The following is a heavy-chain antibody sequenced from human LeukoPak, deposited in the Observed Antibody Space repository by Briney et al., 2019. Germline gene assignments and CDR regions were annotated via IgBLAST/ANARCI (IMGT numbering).Heavy chain of an antibody. J-gene: IGHJ4*02. D-gene: IGHD4-17*01. CDR2: INPNSGGT. CDR1: GYTFTGYY. Sequence: ASVKVSCKASGYTFTGYYMHWVRQAPGQGLEWMGWINPNSGGTNYAQKFQGRVTMTRDTSISIAYMELSGLRSDDTAVYYCARDVYGDRGLHYWGQGTLVTVSS. CDR3: ARDVYGDRGLHY. V-gene: IGHV1-2*02.